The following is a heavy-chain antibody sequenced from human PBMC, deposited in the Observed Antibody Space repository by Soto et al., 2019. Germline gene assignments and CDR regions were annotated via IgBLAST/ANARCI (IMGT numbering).Heavy chain of an antibody. D-gene: IGHD2-15*01. CDR1: GGTFSTYT. J-gene: IGHJ3*01. V-gene: IGHV1-69*02. CDR2: IIPILDVL. CDR3: ARGSEGSGTESAFHF. Sequence: QVHLVQSGAEVKKPGSSVKVSCKTSGGTFSTYTVSWVRQAPGQGLEWIGRIIPILDVLTYAQKFQGRVTITADKSTSTAYLEFTSLKSEDTAMYYCARGSEGSGTESAFHFWGQGTMVTVSS.